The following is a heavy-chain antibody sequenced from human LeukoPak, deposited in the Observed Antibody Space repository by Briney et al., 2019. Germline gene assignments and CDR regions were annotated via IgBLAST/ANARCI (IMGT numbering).Heavy chain of an antibody. CDR2: INSDGSIR. Sequence: PGGSLRLSCAASGFTFSSYWMHWVRQAPGKGLVWVSRINSDGSIRNYVDSVKGRFTISRDNGKNTLHLEMSSLRAEDTAVYYCAKDRSELWFGESTLFDYWGQGTLVTVSS. V-gene: IGHV3-74*01. CDR1: GFTFSSYW. D-gene: IGHD3-10*01. J-gene: IGHJ4*02. CDR3: AKDRSELWFGESTLFDY.